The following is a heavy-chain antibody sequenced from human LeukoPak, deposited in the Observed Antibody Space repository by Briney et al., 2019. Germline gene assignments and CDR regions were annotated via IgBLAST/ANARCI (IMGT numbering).Heavy chain of an antibody. CDR1: GGTFSSYA. D-gene: IGHD2-2*01. V-gene: IGHV1-69*13. CDR2: IIPIFGTA. CDR3: ARASKVVPAAMDYYYGMDV. Sequence: SVKVSCKASGGTFSSYAISWVRQAPGQGLEWMGGIIPIFGTANYAQKFQGRVTITADESTSTAYMELSSLRSEDTAVYYRARASKVVPAAMDYYYGMDVWGQGTTVTVSS. J-gene: IGHJ6*02.